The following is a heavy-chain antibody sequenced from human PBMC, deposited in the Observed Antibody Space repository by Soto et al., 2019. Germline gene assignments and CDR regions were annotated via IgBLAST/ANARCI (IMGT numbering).Heavy chain of an antibody. CDR1: GYSFTSYG. CDR2: ISTYNGNT. Sequence: QVQLVQSGAEVKEPGASVKVSCMASGYSFTSYGLIWLRQAPGQRLEWMGWISTYNGNTNYAQKLQSRVNMTKDTSTNTAYMELRSLRSDDTAVYYCARQFGVNPHFDYWGQGTLVAVSS. CDR3: ARQFGVNPHFDY. D-gene: IGHD2-8*01. J-gene: IGHJ4*02. V-gene: IGHV1-18*01.